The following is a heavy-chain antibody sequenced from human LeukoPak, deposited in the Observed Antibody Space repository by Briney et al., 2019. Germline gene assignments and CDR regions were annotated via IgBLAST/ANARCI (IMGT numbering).Heavy chain of an antibody. D-gene: IGHD7-27*01. V-gene: IGHV4-59*01. CDR2: ITHSGGT. Sequence: KPSETLSLTCTVSGGSLNSYYWSWIRQPPGKGLEWIGFITHSGGTDFDSSLGGRVTISVDTSENQFSLRLTSMTAADTAVYFCARGRISNWGFEGTLFDAWGQGVLVTVSS. J-gene: IGHJ4*02. CDR3: ARGRISNWGFEGTLFDA. CDR1: GGSLNSYY.